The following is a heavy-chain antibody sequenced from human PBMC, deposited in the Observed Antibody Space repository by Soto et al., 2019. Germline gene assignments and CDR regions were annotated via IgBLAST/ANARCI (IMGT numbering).Heavy chain of an antibody. V-gene: IGHV3-30-3*01. CDR3: ARFCLYYDILTCYTMDV. CDR2: ISYDGSNK. CDR1: GFRFSSYD. J-gene: IGHJ6*02. D-gene: IGHD3-9*01. Sequence: GGSLRLSCTASGFRFSSYDMHWVRQAPGKGLEWVAVISYDGSNKYYADSVKGRFTISRDNSKDTLYLQMSSLRAEDTAVYYCARFCLYYDILTCYTMDVWGQGTTVTVSS.